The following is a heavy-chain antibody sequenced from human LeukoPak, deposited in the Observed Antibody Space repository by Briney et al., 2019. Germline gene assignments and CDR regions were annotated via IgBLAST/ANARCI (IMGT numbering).Heavy chain of an antibody. V-gene: IGHV4-61*01. J-gene: IGHJ5*02. CDR1: GGSVSSGSYY. CDR3: ARAHLTSPDGWFDP. CDR2: IYYSGST. Sequence: SETLSLTCTDSGGSVSSGSYYWSWIRQPPGKGLEWIGYIYYSGSTNYNPSLKSRVTISVDTSKNQFSLKLSSVTAADTAVYYCARAHLTSPDGWFDPWGQGTLVTVSS. D-gene: IGHD2-2*01.